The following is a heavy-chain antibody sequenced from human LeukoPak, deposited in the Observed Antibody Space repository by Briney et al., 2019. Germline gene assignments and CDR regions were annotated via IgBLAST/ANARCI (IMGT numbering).Heavy chain of an antibody. J-gene: IGHJ6*03. D-gene: IGHD3-22*01. CDR2: IRSKAYGGTT. Sequence: GGSLRLSCTASGFTFGDYAMSWFRQAPGKGLEWVGFIRSKAYGGTTEYAASVKGGFTISRDDSKSIAYLQMNSLKTEDTAVYYCTRAFSSNYYDSSGYLHYYYYYMDVWGKGTTVTVSS. CDR3: TRAFSSNYYDSSGYLHYYYYYMDV. CDR1: GFTFGDYA. V-gene: IGHV3-49*03.